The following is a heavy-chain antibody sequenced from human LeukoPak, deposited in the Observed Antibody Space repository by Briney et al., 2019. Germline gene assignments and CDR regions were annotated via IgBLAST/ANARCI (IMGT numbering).Heavy chain of an antibody. D-gene: IGHD6-19*01. CDR1: GGSISSSSYY. Sequence: SETLSLTCTVSGGSISSSSYYWGWIRQPPGKGLEWIGSIYYSGSTYYNPSLKSRVTISVDTSKNQFSLKLSSVTAADTAVYYCAAYSSGSTSSYYYYYMDVWGKGTTVTVSS. J-gene: IGHJ6*03. V-gene: IGHV4-39*07. CDR3: AAYSSGSTSSYYYYYMDV. CDR2: IYYSGST.